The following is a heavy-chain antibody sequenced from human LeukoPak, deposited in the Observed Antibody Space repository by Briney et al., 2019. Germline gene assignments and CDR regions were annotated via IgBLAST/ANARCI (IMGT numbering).Heavy chain of an antibody. J-gene: IGHJ4*02. CDR2: INPNSGGT. V-gene: IGHV1-2*02. CDR3: ARERVVVADTPHFDY. CDR1: GYTFTGYY. D-gene: IGHD2-15*01. Sequence: ASVKVSCKASGYTFTGYYMHWVRQAPGKGLEWMGWINPNSGGTNYAQKFQGRVTMTRDTSISTAYMERSRLRSEDTAGYYCARERVVVADTPHFDYWGQGTLVTVSS.